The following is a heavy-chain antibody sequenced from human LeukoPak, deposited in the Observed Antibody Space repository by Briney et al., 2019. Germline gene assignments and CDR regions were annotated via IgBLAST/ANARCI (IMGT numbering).Heavy chain of an antibody. D-gene: IGHD3-16*01. CDR2: IDYLGRT. CDR3: ARPVWCSSTICTGPFDV. V-gene: IGHV4-34*01. J-gene: IGHJ4*02. Sequence: SETLSLTCAVYGESFRHYYWTWLRQTSAKGLEWIGEIDYLGRTSYNPSLKSGLRISIDTSKNQFSLGLSSVTAADTAVYYCARPVWCSSTICTGPFDVWGQGTLVAVSS. CDR1: GESFRHYY.